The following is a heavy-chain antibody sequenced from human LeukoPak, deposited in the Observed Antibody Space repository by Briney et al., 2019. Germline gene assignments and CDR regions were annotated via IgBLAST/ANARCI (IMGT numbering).Heavy chain of an antibody. Sequence: ASVKVSCKASGYTFTGYYMHWVRQAPGQGLEWVGWINPNSGGTNYAQKFQGRVTMTRDTSISTAYMELSRLRSDDTAVYYCARVPPPYDFWSGPHYFDYWGQGTLVTVSS. V-gene: IGHV1-2*02. CDR3: ARVPPPYDFWSGPHYFDY. J-gene: IGHJ4*02. CDR1: GYTFTGYY. D-gene: IGHD3-3*01. CDR2: INPNSGGT.